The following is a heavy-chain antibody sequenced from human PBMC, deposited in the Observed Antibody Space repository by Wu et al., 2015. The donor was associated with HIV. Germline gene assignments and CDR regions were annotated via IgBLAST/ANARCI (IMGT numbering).Heavy chain of an antibody. D-gene: IGHD2-21*01. CDR1: GYTFTAHY. CDR2: IRPDSGAT. V-gene: IGHV1-2*02. J-gene: IGHJ6*03. CDR3: ARDLGDDFAVRGYYWYMDV. Sequence: QVQLVQSGAEVTKPGASVRVSCQTSGYTFTAHYIHWVRQAPGQGLEWMGWIRPDSGATVYAEKFEDRVTLTRDASVNTAYLQLNRLRSDDTAVYFCARDLGDDFAVRGYYWYMDVWAEGPRSPSP.